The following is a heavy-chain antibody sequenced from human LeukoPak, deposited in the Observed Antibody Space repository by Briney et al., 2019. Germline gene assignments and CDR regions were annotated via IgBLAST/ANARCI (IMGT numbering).Heavy chain of an antibody. CDR2: IYYSGST. CDR1: GGSVSSGSYY. CDR3: ARVERDVEMATIFDY. V-gene: IGHV4-61*01. J-gene: IGHJ4*02. Sequence: PSETLSLTCTVSGGSVSSGSYYWSWIRQPPGKGLEWIVYIYYSGSTNYNPSLKSRVTISVDTSKSQFSLKLSSVTAADTAVYYCARVERDVEMATIFDYWGQGTLVTVSS. D-gene: IGHD5-24*01.